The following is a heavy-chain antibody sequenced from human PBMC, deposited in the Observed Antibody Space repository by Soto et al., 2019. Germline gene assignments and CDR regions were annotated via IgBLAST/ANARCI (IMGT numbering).Heavy chain of an antibody. Sequence: QVQLQQWGAGLLKPSETLSLTCAVYGGSFSGYYWSWIRQPPGKGLEWIGEINHSGSTNYNPSLKSRVTISVDTSKNQFSLKLSSVTAADTAVYYCARGVSYGDYVPIYYFDYWGQGTLVTVSS. CDR2: INHSGST. CDR3: ARGVSYGDYVPIYYFDY. D-gene: IGHD4-17*01. V-gene: IGHV4-34*01. J-gene: IGHJ4*02. CDR1: GGSFSGYY.